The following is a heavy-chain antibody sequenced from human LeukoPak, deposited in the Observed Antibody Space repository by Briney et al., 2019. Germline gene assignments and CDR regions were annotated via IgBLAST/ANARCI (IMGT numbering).Heavy chain of an antibody. CDR1: GGSISSYY. V-gene: IGHV4-59*01. Sequence: NPSETLSLTCTVSGGSISSYYWSWIRQPPGKGLEWIGYIYYSGSTNYNPSLNSRVTISVDASKNQFSLKLSSVTAADTAVYYCARLFEVVDVFDIWGQGTMVTVSS. CDR3: ARLFEVVDVFDI. CDR2: IYYSGST. D-gene: IGHD2-21*01. J-gene: IGHJ3*02.